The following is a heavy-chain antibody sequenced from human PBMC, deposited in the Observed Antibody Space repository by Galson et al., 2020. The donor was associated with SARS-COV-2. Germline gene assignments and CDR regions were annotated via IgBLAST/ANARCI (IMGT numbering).Heavy chain of an antibody. CDR1: GFTVSSNY. D-gene: IGHD3-3*01. V-gene: IGHV3-66*01. Sequence: TGGSLRLSCVASGFTVSSNYMSWVRQAPGKGLEWVSIIYSGDTTYYSDSVRGRFTISRDNSKNTLYLQMNSLRAEDTAVYYCARVRSRRVVATTFQSWGQGTLVTVSS. CDR2: IYSGDTT. CDR3: ARVRSRRVVATTFQS. J-gene: IGHJ1*01.